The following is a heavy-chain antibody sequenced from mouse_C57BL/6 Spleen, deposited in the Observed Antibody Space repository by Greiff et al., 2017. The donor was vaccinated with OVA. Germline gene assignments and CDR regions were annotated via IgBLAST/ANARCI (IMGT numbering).Heavy chain of an antibody. D-gene: IGHD2-4*01. J-gene: IGHJ3*01. CDR1: GYTFTSYW. Sequence: VQGVESGAELVKPGASVKLSCKASGYTFTSYWMHWVKQRPGRGLEWIGRIDPNSGGTKYNEKFKSKATLTVDKPSSTAYMQLSSLTSEDSAVYYCARSHGYDYAWFADWGQGTLVTVSA. V-gene: IGHV1-72*01. CDR2: IDPNSGGT. CDR3: ARSHGYDYAWFAD.